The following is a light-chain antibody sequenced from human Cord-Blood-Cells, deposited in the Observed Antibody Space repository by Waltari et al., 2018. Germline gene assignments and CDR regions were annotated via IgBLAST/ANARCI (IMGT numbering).Light chain of an antibody. CDR2: SNN. J-gene: IGLJ2*01. CDR3: AAWDDSLNGLV. Sequence: QSVLTPPLSASGTHGQRAAIPFSGRRSNTGSKHLNWYQQLTGTAPKLLIYSNNQRPSGVPDRFSVSKSGPSASRAISGLQSEDEADYYCAAWDDSLNGLVFGGGTKLTVL. V-gene: IGLV1-44*01. CDR1: RSNTGSKH.